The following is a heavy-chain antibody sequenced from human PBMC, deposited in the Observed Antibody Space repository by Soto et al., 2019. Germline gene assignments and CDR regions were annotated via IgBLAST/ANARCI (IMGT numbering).Heavy chain of an antibody. Sequence: ASVKVSCKASGFTFTSSAVQWVRQARGQRLEWIGWIVVGSGNTNYAQKFQERVTITRDMSTSTAYMELSSLRSEDTAVYYCAEEGRNYYYDSSGYYPWGQGTLVTASS. J-gene: IGHJ1*01. CDR3: AEEGRNYYYDSSGYYP. D-gene: IGHD3-22*01. CDR1: GFTFTSSA. V-gene: IGHV1-58*01. CDR2: IVVGSGNT.